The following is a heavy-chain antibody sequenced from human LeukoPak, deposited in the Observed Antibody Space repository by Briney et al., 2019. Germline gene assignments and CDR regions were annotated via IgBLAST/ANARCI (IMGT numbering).Heavy chain of an antibody. D-gene: IGHD6-19*01. Sequence: ASLKVSCKASGYTFTAYYTHWVRQAPGQGLEWMGWINPNSGATNYAQKFQGRVTMTRDTSISTAYVELSRLRSDDTAVYYCTSDGGWYFNYWGQGTLVTVSS. CDR3: TSDGGWYFNY. CDR2: INPNSGAT. CDR1: GYTFTAYY. V-gene: IGHV1-2*02. J-gene: IGHJ4*02.